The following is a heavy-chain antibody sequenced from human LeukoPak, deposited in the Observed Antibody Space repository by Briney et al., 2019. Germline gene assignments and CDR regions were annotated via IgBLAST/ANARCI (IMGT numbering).Heavy chain of an antibody. Sequence: QPGGSLRLSCAASGFTFSSYAMSWVRQAPGKGLEWVSAISGSGGSTYYADSVKGRFTISRDNSKNTLYLQMNSLRAEDTAVYYCAKEGGEEGIAAPQMPFDYWGQGTLVTVSS. D-gene: IGHD6-13*01. CDR3: AKEGGEEGIAAPQMPFDY. CDR1: GFTFSSYA. V-gene: IGHV3-23*01. CDR2: ISGSGGST. J-gene: IGHJ4*02.